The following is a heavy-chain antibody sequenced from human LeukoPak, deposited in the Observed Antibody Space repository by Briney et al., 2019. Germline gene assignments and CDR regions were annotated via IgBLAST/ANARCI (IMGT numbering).Heavy chain of an antibody. CDR2: INSDGSST. Sequence: PGGSLRLSCAASGFTFSSYWMHWVRQAPGKGLVWVSRINSDGSSTSYADSVKGRFTISRDNAKNTLYLQMNSLRAEDTAVYYCAGLPAYYYDTSGFYFDYWGQGTLVTVSS. D-gene: IGHD3-22*01. CDR3: AGLPAYYYDTSGFYFDY. CDR1: GFTFSSYW. J-gene: IGHJ4*02. V-gene: IGHV3-74*01.